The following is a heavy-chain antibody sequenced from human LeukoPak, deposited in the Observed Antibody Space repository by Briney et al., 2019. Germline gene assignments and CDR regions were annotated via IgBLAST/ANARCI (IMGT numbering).Heavy chain of an antibody. CDR1: GYTFTSYY. Sequence: EASVKVSCKASGYTFTSYYMHWVRQAPGQGLKWMGMINPSGGSTTYAQKFQGRVTMTRDTSTSAVYMELSSLRSEDTAVYYCARESSGSYYHFDYWGQGTLVTVSS. CDR3: ARESSGSYYHFDY. D-gene: IGHD1-26*01. CDR2: INPSGGST. V-gene: IGHV1-46*03. J-gene: IGHJ4*02.